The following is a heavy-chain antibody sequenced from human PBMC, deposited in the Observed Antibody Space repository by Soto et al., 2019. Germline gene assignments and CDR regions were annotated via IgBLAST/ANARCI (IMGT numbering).Heavy chain of an antibody. J-gene: IGHJ3*01. CDR3: ASRLILATTTGDALDL. CDR2: IYYSGST. V-gene: IGHV4-59*01. Sequence: QVQLQESGPGLVKPSETLSLTCTVSNGSIINYYWSWIRQPPGKGLEWIGFIYYSGSTNYNPYLIGRVTMSVDMSRNQLSLKLNSVTAADTAVYYCASRLILATTTGDALDLWGQGTMVTVSS. D-gene: IGHD1-26*01. CDR1: NGSIINYY.